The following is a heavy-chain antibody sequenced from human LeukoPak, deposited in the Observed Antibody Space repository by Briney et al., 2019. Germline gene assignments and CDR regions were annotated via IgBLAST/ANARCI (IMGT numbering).Heavy chain of an antibody. CDR2: ISGSGGST. CDR3: AELGITMIGGV. V-gene: IGHV3-23*01. Sequence: GGSLRLSCAASGFTFSSYAMSWVRQAPGKGLEWVSAISGSGGSTYYADSVKGRFTVSRDDSKNTLYLQMNSLRAEDTAVYYCAELGITMIGGVWGKGTTVTISS. J-gene: IGHJ6*04. D-gene: IGHD3-10*02. CDR1: GFTFSSYA.